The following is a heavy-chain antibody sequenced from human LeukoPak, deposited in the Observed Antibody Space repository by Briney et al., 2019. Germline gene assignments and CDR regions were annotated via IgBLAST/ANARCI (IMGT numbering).Heavy chain of an antibody. CDR3: ARGSTTPRITGTAADY. V-gene: IGHV3-7*01. D-gene: IGHD1-7*01. CDR2: IKQDGSEK. CDR1: GFTFSSYW. Sequence: PGGSLRLSCAASGFTFSSYWMSWVRQAPGKGLEWVANIKQDGSEKYYVDSVKGRFTISRDNAKNSLYLQMNSLRAEDTAVYYCARGSTTPRITGTAADYWGQGTLSPSPQ. J-gene: IGHJ4*02.